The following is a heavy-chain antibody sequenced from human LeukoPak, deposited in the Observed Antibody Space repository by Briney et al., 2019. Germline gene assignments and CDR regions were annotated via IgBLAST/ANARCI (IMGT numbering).Heavy chain of an antibody. J-gene: IGHJ2*01. Sequence: GASVKVSCKASGYTFTSYGISWVRQAPGQGLEWMGWISAYNGNTNYAQKLQGRVTMTTDTSTSTAYMGLRSLRSDDTAVYYCARHVQVEIRGVLGRSKEHWYFDLWGRGTLVTVSS. V-gene: IGHV1-18*01. D-gene: IGHD3-10*01. CDR2: ISAYNGNT. CDR3: ARHVQVEIRGVLGRSKEHWYFDL. CDR1: GYTFTSYG.